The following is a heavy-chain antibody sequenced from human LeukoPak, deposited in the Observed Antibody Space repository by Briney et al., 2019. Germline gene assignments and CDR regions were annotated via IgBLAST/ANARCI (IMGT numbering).Heavy chain of an antibody. J-gene: IGHJ3*01. CDR2: IKQDGSET. CDR3: VRGFDGTNAFDL. CDR1: GFTFTTYW. D-gene: IGHD3-9*01. V-gene: IGHV3-7*01. Sequence: GGSLRLSCVASGFTFTTYWMNWVRQAPGKGLEWVANIKQDGSETNYVDTVKGRVTISRDNGRNSLFMQRGSLRVEDAAVYYCVRGFDGTNAFDLWGQGTMVTVSS.